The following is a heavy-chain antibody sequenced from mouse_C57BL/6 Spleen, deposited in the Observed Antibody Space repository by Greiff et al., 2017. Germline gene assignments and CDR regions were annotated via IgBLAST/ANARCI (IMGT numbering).Heavy chain of an antibody. Sequence: VKLMESGPGLVAPSQSLSITCTVSGFSLTSYGVHWVRQPPGKGLEWLVVIWSDGSTTYNSALKSRLSISKDNSKRQFFLTKNSLQTDDTAMYYCARHRYPGAMDYWGQGTSVTVSS. CDR2: IWSDGST. D-gene: IGHD1-1*01. J-gene: IGHJ4*01. V-gene: IGHV2-6-1*01. CDR1: GFSLTSYG. CDR3: ARHRYPGAMDY.